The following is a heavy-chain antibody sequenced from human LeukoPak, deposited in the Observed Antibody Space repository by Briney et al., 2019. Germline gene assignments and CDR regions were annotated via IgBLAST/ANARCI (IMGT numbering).Heavy chain of an antibody. CDR2: ISGSGGST. CDR3: AKKVGRDYVWGSYRPRGYGMDV. D-gene: IGHD3-16*02. J-gene: IGHJ6*02. CDR1: GFTFSSYA. Sequence: GSLRLSCAASGFTFSSYAMSWVRQAPGKGLEWVSAISGSGGSTYYADSVKGRFTISRDNSKNTLYLQMNSLRAEDTAVYYCAKKVGRDYVWGSYRPRGYGMDVWGQGTTVTVSS. V-gene: IGHV3-23*01.